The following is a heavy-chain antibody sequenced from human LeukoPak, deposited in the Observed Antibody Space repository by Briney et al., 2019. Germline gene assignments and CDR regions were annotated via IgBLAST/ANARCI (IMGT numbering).Heavy chain of an antibody. CDR1: GFTFSNAW. D-gene: IGHD3-22*01. Sequence: GGSLRLSCAASGFTFSNAWMSWVRQAPGKGLEWVGRIKSKTDGGTTDYAAPVKGRFTISRDDSKDTLYLQMNSLKTEDTAVYYCTTEGVPVVVQDLDYWGQGTLVTASS. V-gene: IGHV3-15*01. CDR2: IKSKTDGGTT. CDR3: TTEGVPVVVQDLDY. J-gene: IGHJ4*02.